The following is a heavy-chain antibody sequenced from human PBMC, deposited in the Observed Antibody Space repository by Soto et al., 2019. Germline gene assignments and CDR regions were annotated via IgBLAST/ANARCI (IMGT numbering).Heavy chain of an antibody. D-gene: IGHD2-2*01. CDR3: ARSQGSSTSLEIYYYYYYGMDV. CDR2: IIPISETT. V-gene: IGHV1-69*01. CDR1: GGTFSSYA. J-gene: IGHJ6*02. Sequence: QVQLVQSGAEVKKPGSSVKVPCKASGGTFSSYAISWVRQAPGQGLEWMGGIIPISETTNYAQKFQGRVTITEDEYKSTDYMELSSLRSEDTAVYYCARSQGSSTSLEIYYYYYYGMDVWGQGTTVTVSS.